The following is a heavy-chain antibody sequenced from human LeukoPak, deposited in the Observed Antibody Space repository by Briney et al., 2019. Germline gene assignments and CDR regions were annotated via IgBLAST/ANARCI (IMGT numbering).Heavy chain of an antibody. CDR2: IYSGGSA. Sequence: GGSLRLSCAASGFTVSSNYMSWVRQAPGKGLEWVSVIYSGGSAYYADSVKGRFTISRDNSKNTLYLQMNSLRAEDTAVYYCARGLEYYYDSSGWYFDYWGQGTLVTVSS. V-gene: IGHV3-66*01. CDR3: ARGLEYYYDSSGWYFDY. J-gene: IGHJ4*02. D-gene: IGHD3-22*01. CDR1: GFTVSSNY.